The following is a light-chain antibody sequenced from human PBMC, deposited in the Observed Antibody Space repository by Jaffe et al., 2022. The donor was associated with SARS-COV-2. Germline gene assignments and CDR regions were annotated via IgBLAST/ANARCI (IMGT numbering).Light chain of an antibody. CDR1: QSVLYSSNNKNY. Sequence: DIVMTQSPDSLAVSLGERATINCKSSQSVLYSSNNKNYLAWYQQKPGQPPKLLIYWASTRESGVPDRFSGSGSGTDFTLTISSLQAEDVAVYYCQQYYSGRVTFGQGTKVEIK. V-gene: IGKV4-1*01. J-gene: IGKJ1*01. CDR2: WAS. CDR3: QQYYSGRVT.